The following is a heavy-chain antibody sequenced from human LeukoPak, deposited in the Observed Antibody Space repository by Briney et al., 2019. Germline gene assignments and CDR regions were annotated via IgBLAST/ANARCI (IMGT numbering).Heavy chain of an antibody. D-gene: IGHD6-19*01. CDR2: ISAYNGNT. V-gene: IGHV1-18*01. Sequence: ASLKVSCKASGYTFTSYGISWVRQAPGQGLEWMGWISAYNGNTNYAQKLQGRVTMTTDTSTSTAYMELRSLRSEDTAVYYCARDQAVAGTKNDAFDIWGQGTMVTVSS. CDR1: GYTFTSYG. CDR3: ARDQAVAGTKNDAFDI. J-gene: IGHJ3*02.